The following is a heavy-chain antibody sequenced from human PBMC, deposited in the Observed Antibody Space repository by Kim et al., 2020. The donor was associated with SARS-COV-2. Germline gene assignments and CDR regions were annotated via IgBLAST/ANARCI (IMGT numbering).Heavy chain of an antibody. Sequence: GGSLRLSCAASGFTFNSYAMSWVRQAPGKGLEWVAAISGSGFATYYADAVRGRFTISRDNSDNKVYLEMTSLRADDTAVYYCARLLRYFDWLLGYGMDVWAQWTTVTVSS. V-gene: IGHV3-23*01. J-gene: IGHJ6*02. CDR1: GFTFNSYA. D-gene: IGHD3-9*01. CDR2: ISGSGFAT. CDR3: ARLLRYFDWLLGYGMDV.